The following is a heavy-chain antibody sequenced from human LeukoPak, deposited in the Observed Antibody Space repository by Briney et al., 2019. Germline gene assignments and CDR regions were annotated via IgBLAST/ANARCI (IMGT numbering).Heavy chain of an antibody. CDR2: MDWNDDK. J-gene: IGHJ3*02. V-gene: IGHV2-5*01. Sequence: SGPTLVIPRQTLALTCTFYEISFSSRGVGVGWIRQPPGKALEWLALMDWNDDKRYSPSLKSRLTFTKDISKNKVVITMTNMDPVDTATYYCEHSTTGTYYYDSSGYYRPDAFDIWGQGTMVTVSS. CDR3: EHSTTGTYYYDSSGYYRPDAFDI. CDR1: EISFSSRGVG. D-gene: IGHD3-22*01.